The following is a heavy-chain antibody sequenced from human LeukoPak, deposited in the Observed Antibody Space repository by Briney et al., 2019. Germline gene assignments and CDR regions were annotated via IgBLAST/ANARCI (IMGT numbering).Heavy chain of an antibody. CDR1: GFTFNSYA. J-gene: IGHJ4*02. V-gene: IGHV3-23*01. Sequence: GGSLRLSCAASGFTFNSYAMSWVRQAPGKGLEWVSTVSGSGGNTYYADSVKGRFTISRDNSKNTLYLKMNSLRAEDTAVYYCAKGGPYYYGSGSYEGFDYWGQGTLVTVSS. D-gene: IGHD3-10*01. CDR2: VSGSGGNT. CDR3: AKGGPYYYGSGSYEGFDY.